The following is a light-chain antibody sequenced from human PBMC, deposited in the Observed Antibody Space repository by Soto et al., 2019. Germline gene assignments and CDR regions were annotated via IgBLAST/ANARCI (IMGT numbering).Light chain of an antibody. CDR2: EVT. J-gene: IGLJ3*02. CDR1: SGDVGTYNY. CDR3: SSYTSSSTWV. Sequence: QSALTQPASVSGSPGQSITISCTGTSGDVGTYNYVSWYQQHPGKAPKLMIYEVTDRPSGVSNRFSGSKSGNTASLTISGLQAEDEADYYCSSYTSSSTWVFGGGTKVTVL. V-gene: IGLV2-14*01.